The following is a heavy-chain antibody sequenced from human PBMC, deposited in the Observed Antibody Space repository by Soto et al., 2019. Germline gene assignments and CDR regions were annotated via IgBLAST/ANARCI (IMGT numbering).Heavy chain of an antibody. CDR3: ARHGPQDIVVVPAASWFDP. Sequence: ASVKVSCKASGYTFTSYGISWVRQAPGQGLEWMGWISAYNGNTNYAQKLQGRVTMTTDTSTSTAYMELRSLRSDDTAVYYCARHGPQDIVVVPAASWFDPWGQGTLVTVYS. J-gene: IGHJ5*02. CDR2: ISAYNGNT. V-gene: IGHV1-18*04. D-gene: IGHD2-2*01. CDR1: GYTFTSYG.